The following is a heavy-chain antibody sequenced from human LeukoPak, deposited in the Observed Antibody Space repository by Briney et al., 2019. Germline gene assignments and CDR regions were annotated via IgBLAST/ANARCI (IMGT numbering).Heavy chain of an antibody. D-gene: IGHD3-10*01. CDR3: ARVGFGERMKLEPPGFDY. CDR1: GGTFSSYA. J-gene: IGHJ4*02. CDR2: IIPIFGTA. V-gene: IGHV1-69*05. Sequence: SVKVSCKASGGTFSSYAISWVRQAPGQGLEWMGGIIPIFGTANYAQKFQGRVTITRNTSISTAYMELSSLRSEDTAVYYCARVGFGERMKLEPPGFDYWGQGTLVTVSS.